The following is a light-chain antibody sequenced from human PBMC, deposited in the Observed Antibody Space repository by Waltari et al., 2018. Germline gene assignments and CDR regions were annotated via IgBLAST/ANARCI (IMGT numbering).Light chain of an antibody. V-gene: IGKV1-9*01. Sequence: RASQGNSGCLAWYKQSPGKAHNLLMYAEFTLQSGVPSRVSGSGSGTDFALSIRSLQPEDFATDYCQQFKTYPLTFGQGTRLEIK. CDR2: AEF. J-gene: IGKJ5*01. CDR3: QQFKTYPLT. CDR1: QGNSGC.